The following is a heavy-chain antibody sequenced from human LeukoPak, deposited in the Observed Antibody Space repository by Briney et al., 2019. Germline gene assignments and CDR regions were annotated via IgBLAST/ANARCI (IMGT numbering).Heavy chain of an antibody. CDR3: ARRHLIGNGYFDH. CDR1: GYAFTNYG. Sequence: ASVKVSCKASGYAFTNYGITWVRQAPGQGLEWLGWISTFNGNTNYAQKLQDRVTMTTDTSTSTAYLELRSQRSDATAVYYCARRHLIGNGYFDHWGQGTLVTVSS. V-gene: IGHV1-18*01. D-gene: IGHD4-23*01. CDR2: ISTFNGNT. J-gene: IGHJ4*02.